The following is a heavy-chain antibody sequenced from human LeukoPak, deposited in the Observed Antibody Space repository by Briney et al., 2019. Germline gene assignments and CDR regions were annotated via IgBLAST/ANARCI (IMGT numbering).Heavy chain of an antibody. Sequence: PSQTLSLTCTVPGGSISNGGYSWSWIRQPPGKGLEWIGYIYYSGSTYYNPSLKSRVTISVDTSKNQFSLKLSSVTAADTAVYYCARDPLRRYDSSGYYTQAGAFDIWGQGTMVTVSS. CDR2: IYYSGST. D-gene: IGHD3-22*01. CDR1: GGSISNGGYS. J-gene: IGHJ3*02. CDR3: ARDPLRRYDSSGYYTQAGAFDI. V-gene: IGHV4-31*03.